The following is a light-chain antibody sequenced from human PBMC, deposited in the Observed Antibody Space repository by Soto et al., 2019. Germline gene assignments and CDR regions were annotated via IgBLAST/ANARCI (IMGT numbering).Light chain of an antibody. J-gene: IGLJ2*01. V-gene: IGLV2-11*01. Sequence: QSALTQPLSVSGSPGQSVTISCTGTSSDVGDYNYVSWYQQHPGKAPKLMIYDVSERPSGVPDRFSGSKSGNTASLTISGLQAEDEADYYCCSYAGSSILVFGGGTKLTVL. CDR1: SSDVGDYNY. CDR2: DVS. CDR3: CSYAGSSILV.